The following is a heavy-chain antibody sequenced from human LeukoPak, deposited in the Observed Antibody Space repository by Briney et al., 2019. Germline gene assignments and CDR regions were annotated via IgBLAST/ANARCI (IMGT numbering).Heavy chain of an antibody. Sequence: GGSLRLSCAASGFTFSNNWMSWVRQAPGKGLEWVANIKQDGSDKYYVDSVKGRFTISRDNAKNSLYLQMNSLRAEDTAVYYCARGGVAGTEDYYYYMDVWGKGTTVTVSS. J-gene: IGHJ6*03. CDR3: ARGGVAGTEDYYYYMDV. CDR2: IKQDGSDK. CDR1: GFTFSNNW. V-gene: IGHV3-7*01. D-gene: IGHD6-19*01.